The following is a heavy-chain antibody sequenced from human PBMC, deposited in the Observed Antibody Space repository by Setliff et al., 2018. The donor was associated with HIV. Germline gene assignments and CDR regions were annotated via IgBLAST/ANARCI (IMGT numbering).Heavy chain of an antibody. D-gene: IGHD6-13*01. CDR1: GFSPSTSGMR. J-gene: IGHJ4*02. Sequence: SGPTLVNPTQTLTLTCTFSGFSPSTSGMRVSWIRQPPGKALEWIARIAWDDDKFYSTSLKTRLTISKDTSKNQVVLTMTNMDPVDTATYYCARDGEQQLGLFDYWGQGTLVTVSS. CDR3: ARDGEQQLGLFDY. CDR2: IAWDDDK. V-gene: IGHV2-70*04.